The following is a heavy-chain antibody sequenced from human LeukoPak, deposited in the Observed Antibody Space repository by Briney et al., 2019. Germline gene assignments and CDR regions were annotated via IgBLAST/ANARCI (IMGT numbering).Heavy chain of an antibody. CDR1: GGSVRRGNYY. Sequence: RPSETLSLTCTVSGGSVRRGNYYWTWIRQPAGSGLEWIGRIYTSGTTDYNPSLRTRVTISVDASRNQFSLNLSSVTAADTAVYYCARWSGSVTARNYHYYMDVWGEGTTVTVSS. V-gene: IGHV4-61*02. CDR3: ARWSGSVTARNYHYYMDV. CDR2: IYTSGTT. D-gene: IGHD6-6*01. J-gene: IGHJ6*03.